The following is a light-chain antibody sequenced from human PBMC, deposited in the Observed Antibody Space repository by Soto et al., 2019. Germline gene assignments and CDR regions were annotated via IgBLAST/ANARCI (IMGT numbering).Light chain of an antibody. CDR2: AAS. CDR1: QSFSSRY. V-gene: IGKV3-20*01. Sequence: VLTQSPGTLSLYPGARATLSCRASQSFSSRYFAWYQQKPGQAPSLLIYAASNRASGIPDRFSGSGAGTDFTLTISRLEPEDFAVYYCQQYGSSGTFGQGTKVDIK. J-gene: IGKJ1*01. CDR3: QQYGSSGT.